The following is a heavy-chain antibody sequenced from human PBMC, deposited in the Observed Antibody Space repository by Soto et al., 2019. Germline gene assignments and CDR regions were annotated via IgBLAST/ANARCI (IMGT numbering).Heavy chain of an antibody. D-gene: IGHD3-22*01. CDR2: ISGSGGST. J-gene: IGHJ4*02. V-gene: IGHV3-23*01. CDR3: AKRGSIDYYSSGYYTFDY. CDR1: GFTFSSYA. Sequence: EVQLLESGGGLVQPGGSLRLSCAASGFTFSSYAMSWVRQAPGKGLEWVSAISGSGGSTYYADSVKGRFTISRDNSKNTLYLQMNSMRAEDTAVYYCAKRGSIDYYSSGYYTFDYWGQGTLVTVSS.